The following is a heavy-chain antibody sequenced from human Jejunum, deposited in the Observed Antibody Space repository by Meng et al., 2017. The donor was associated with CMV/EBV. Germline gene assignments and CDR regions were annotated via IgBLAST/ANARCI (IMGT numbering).Heavy chain of an antibody. CDR3: ARAYSNSYIYALDY. Sequence: QLQESGPGLVEPSETLSLTRTVSDDSISSYYWSWIRQPAGKDLEWIGRIHSSGATNYNPSLKSRVSMSVDMAKKQFSLNLNSVTAADTAVYYCARAYSNSYIYALDYWGKGTLVTVSS. V-gene: IGHV4-4*07. CDR2: IHSSGAT. D-gene: IGHD4-11*01. CDR1: DDSISSYY. J-gene: IGHJ4*02.